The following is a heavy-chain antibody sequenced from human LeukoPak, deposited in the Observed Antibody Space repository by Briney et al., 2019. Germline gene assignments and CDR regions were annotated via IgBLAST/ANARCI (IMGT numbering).Heavy chain of an antibody. CDR2: INPNSGGT. Sequence: ASLKVSCKASGYTFTGYYMHWVRQAPGQGLEWMGRINPNSGGTNYAHNFQGRVTMTRDTSINTAYMELSRLRSDDTAVYYCVTGTPEGYGMDVWGQGTTVTVSS. V-gene: IGHV1-2*06. J-gene: IGHJ6*02. CDR1: GYTFTGYY. CDR3: VTGTPEGYGMDV.